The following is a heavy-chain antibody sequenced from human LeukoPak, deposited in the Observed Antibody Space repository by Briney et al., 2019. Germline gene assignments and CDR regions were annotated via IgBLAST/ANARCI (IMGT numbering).Heavy chain of an antibody. V-gene: IGHV3-48*02. CDR2: VTRDSGVR. D-gene: IGHD7-27*01. CDR3: ARDKDWGFDY. Sequence: GGSLRLSCAASGFTFSSYSMNWARQAPGKGLEWLSYVTRDSGVRSYVDSVKGRFTISRDNAKNSVYLQMNSLRDEDTAVYYCARDKDWGFDYWGQGVLVTVSS. CDR1: GFTFSSYS. J-gene: IGHJ4*02.